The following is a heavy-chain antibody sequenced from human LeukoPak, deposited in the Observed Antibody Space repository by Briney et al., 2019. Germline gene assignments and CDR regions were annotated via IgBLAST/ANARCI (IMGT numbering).Heavy chain of an antibody. CDR1: GGSISSYY. Sequence: SETLSLTCTVSGGSISSYYWSWIRQPPGKGLEWIGYIYYSGSTNYNPSLKSRVTISVDTSKNQFSLKLSSVTAADTAVYYCARDRGSSSHPKPNDAFDIWGQGTMVTVSS. V-gene: IGHV4-59*01. J-gene: IGHJ3*02. D-gene: IGHD6-13*01. CDR3: ARDRGSSSHPKPNDAFDI. CDR2: IYYSGST.